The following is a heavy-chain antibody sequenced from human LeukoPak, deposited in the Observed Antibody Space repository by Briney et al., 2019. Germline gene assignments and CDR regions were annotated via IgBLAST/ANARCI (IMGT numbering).Heavy chain of an antibody. CDR1: GFTFSSYG. J-gene: IGHJ4*02. CDR2: ISGSSGNT. Sequence: HPGGSLRLSCAASGFTFSSYGMSWVRQAPGKGLEWVSGISGSSGNTYYADSMKGRFIISRDNPKNTLYLQMNSLRAEDTAVYYCAKAGSIRFDYWGQGILVTVSS. V-gene: IGHV3-23*01. CDR3: AKAGSIRFDY. D-gene: IGHD1-26*01.